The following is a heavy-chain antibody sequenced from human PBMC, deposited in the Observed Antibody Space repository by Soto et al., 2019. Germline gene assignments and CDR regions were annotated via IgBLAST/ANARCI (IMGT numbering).Heavy chain of an antibody. V-gene: IGHV3-72*01. D-gene: IGHD2-2*01. CDR3: GRGYCTSPSSHRAHYGLDV. J-gene: IGHJ6*02. Sequence: EVQLVESGGGLVQPGGSLRLSCAASGFTFSDHYMDWVRQAPGKGLEWVGRTASKDESYTTGYAASVKGRFTVSRDDSKNTLFMQMNSLRTEDTAVYYCGRGYCTSPSSHRAHYGLDVWGQGTTVTVSS. CDR2: TASKDESYTT. CDR1: GFTFSDHY.